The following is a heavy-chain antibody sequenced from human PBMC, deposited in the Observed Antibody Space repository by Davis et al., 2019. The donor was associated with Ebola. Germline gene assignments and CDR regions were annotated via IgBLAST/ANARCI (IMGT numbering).Heavy chain of an antibody. Sequence: MPSETLSLTCTVSGGSISSYYWCWIRQPAGKGLEWIGRIYTSGSTNYNPSLKSRVTMSVDTSKNQFSLKLSSVTAADTAVYYCARDSVRYDSSGYLPIWGQGTLVTVSS. CDR3: ARDSVRYDSSGYLPI. J-gene: IGHJ4*02. CDR1: GGSISSYY. CDR2: IYTSGST. D-gene: IGHD3-22*01. V-gene: IGHV4-4*07.